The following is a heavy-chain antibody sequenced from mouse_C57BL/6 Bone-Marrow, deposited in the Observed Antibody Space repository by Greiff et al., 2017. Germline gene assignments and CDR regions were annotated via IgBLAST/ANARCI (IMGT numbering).Heavy chain of an antibody. J-gene: IGHJ1*03. CDR2: IWSGGST. D-gene: IGHD1-1*01. V-gene: IGHV2-4*01. CDR1: GFSLTSYG. CDR3: AKSYGSSPWYFDV. Sequence: VKLMESGPGLVQPSQRLSITCTVSGFSLTSYGVHWVRQPPGKGLEWLGVIWSGGSTDYNAAFISRLSISKDNSKSQVFFKMNSLQADDTAIYYCAKSYGSSPWYFDVWGTGTTVTVSS.